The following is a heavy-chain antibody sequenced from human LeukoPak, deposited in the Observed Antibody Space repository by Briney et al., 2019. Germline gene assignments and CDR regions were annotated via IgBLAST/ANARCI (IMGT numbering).Heavy chain of an antibody. V-gene: IGHV3-15*01. Sequence: PGRSLRLSCAASGFSFNNYGMFWVRQAPGKGLEWVGRIKSKTNGGTTDYAAPVKGRFTISRDDSKNTLYFEMNSLKTEDTAIYYCSALGYPQYFHHWGQGTLVTVSS. J-gene: IGHJ4*02. CDR3: SALGYPQYFHH. CDR2: IKSKTNGGTT. CDR1: GFSFNNYG. D-gene: IGHD2-15*01.